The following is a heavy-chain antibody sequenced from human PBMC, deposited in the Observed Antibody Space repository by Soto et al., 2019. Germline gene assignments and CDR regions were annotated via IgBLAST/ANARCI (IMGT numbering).Heavy chain of an antibody. CDR1: GFTFSSYA. V-gene: IGHV3-23*01. D-gene: IGHD2-15*01. CDR3: AKALVVVPDATLPYCSGGSCYYYYYGMDV. J-gene: IGHJ6*02. Sequence: GGSLRLSCAASGFTFSSYAMSWVRQAPGKGLEWVSAISGSGGSTYYADSVKGRFTISRDNSKNPLYLQMNSLRAEDTAVYYCAKALVVVPDATLPYCSGGSCYYYYYGMDVWGQGTTVTVSS. CDR2: ISGSGGST.